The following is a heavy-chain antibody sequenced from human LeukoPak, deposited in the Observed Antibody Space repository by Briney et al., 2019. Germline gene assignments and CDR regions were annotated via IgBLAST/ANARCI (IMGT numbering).Heavy chain of an antibody. J-gene: IGHJ5*02. D-gene: IGHD3-3*01. Sequence: PSETLSLTCTVSGGSISSYYWSWIRQPPGKGLEWIGYIYYSGSTNYNPSLKSRVTISVDTSKNQFSLNLSSVTAADTAVYYCARASRYYDFWSGYYWIDPRGQGTPVTVSS. V-gene: IGHV4-59*01. CDR2: IYYSGST. CDR1: GGSISSYY. CDR3: ARASRYYDFWSGYYWIDP.